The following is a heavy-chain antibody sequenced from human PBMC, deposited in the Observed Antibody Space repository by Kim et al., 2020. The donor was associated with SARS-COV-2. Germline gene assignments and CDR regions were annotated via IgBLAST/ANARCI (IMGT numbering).Heavy chain of an antibody. CDR2: IVVGSGNT. D-gene: IGHD2-2*01. J-gene: IGHJ4*02. Sequence: SVKVSCKASGFTFTSSAVQWVRQARGQRLEWIGWIVVGSGNTNYAQKFRERVTITRDMSTSTAYMELSSLRSEDTAVYYCAALGGYCSSTSCYEGGMFDYWGQGTLVTVSS. CDR1: GFTFTSSA. CDR3: AALGGYCSSTSCYEGGMFDY. V-gene: IGHV1-58*01.